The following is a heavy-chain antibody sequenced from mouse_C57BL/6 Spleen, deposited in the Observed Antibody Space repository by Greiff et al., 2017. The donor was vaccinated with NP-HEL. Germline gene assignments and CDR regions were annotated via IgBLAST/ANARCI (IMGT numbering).Heavy chain of an antibody. J-gene: IGHJ3*01. CDR1: GYTFTSYW. CDR3: AREPFAY. CDR2: IYPGSGST. Sequence: QVQLKQSGAELVKPGASVKMSCKASGYTFTSYWITWVKQRPGQGLEWIGDIYPGSGSTNYNEKFKSKATLTVDTSSSTAYMQLSSLTSEDSAVYYCAREPFAYWGQGTLVTVSA. V-gene: IGHV1-55*01.